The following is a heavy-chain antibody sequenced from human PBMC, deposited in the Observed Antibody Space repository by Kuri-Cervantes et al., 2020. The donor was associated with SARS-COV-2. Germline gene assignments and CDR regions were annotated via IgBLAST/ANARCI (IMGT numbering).Heavy chain of an antibody. J-gene: IGHJ3*02. Sequence: GESLKISFAASGFTFDDYGMNWVRQAPGKGLEWVSSISSSSSYIYYADSVKGRFTISRDNAKNSLYLQMNSLRAEDTAVYYCARDRPTRVVLGNAFDIWGQGTMVTVSS. V-gene: IGHV3-21*01. D-gene: IGHD2-2*01. CDR3: ARDRPTRVVLGNAFDI. CDR2: ISSSSSYI. CDR1: GFTFDDYG.